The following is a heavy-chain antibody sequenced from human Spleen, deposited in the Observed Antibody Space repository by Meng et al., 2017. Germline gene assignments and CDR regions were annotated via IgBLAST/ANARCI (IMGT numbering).Heavy chain of an antibody. CDR3: ARGPTTMAHDFDY. J-gene: IGHJ4*02. CDR2: INHSGST. V-gene: IGHV4-34*01. CDR1: GGSFSDYY. Sequence: QGQLQQWAAGLLKPSDTLSLPCVVSGGSFSDYYWSWIRQPPGKGLEWIGEINHSGSTNYNPSLESRATISVDTSQNNLSLKLSSVTAADSAVYYCARGPTTMAHDFDYWGQGTLVTVSS. D-gene: IGHD4-11*01.